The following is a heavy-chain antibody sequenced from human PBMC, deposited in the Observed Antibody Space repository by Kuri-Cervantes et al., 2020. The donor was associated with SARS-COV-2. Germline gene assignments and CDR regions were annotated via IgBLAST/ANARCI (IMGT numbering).Heavy chain of an antibody. D-gene: IGHD2-2*01. CDR2: IYYSGST. CDR1: GGSFSSSSYY. V-gene: IGHV4-39*01. J-gene: IGHJ4*02. CDR3: ARVVPAAVFDY. Sequence: SETLSLTCTVSGGSFSSSSYYWGWIRQPPGKGLEWIGSIYYSGSTYYNPSLKSRVTISVDTSKNQFSLKLSSVTAADTAVYYCARVVPAAVFDYWGQGTLVTVSS.